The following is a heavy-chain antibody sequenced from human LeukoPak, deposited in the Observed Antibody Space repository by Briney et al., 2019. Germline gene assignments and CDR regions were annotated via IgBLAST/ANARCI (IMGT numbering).Heavy chain of an antibody. Sequence: SETLSLTCSVSGGSIRSDYWSWIRQPPGKGLEWIGCISYNGITNYNPSLKSRLTMSVDTSKSHFSLKLSSLTAADTAVYYCARDRVDRFGPRFDPWGPGTLVTVSS. V-gene: IGHV4-59*01. J-gene: IGHJ5*02. D-gene: IGHD5-12*01. CDR1: GGSIRSDY. CDR2: ISYNGIT. CDR3: ARDRVDRFGPRFDP.